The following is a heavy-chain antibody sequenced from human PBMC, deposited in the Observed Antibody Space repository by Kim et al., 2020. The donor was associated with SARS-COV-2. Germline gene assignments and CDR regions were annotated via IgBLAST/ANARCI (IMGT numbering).Heavy chain of an antibody. D-gene: IGHD3-3*01. CDR2: ISGSGGST. J-gene: IGHJ4*02. CDR1: GFTFSSYA. CDR3: AKVAGVGYYDFWSGYYRLFDY. Sequence: GGSLRLSCAASGFTFSSYAMSWVRQAPGKGLEWVSAISGSGGSTYYADSVKGRFTISRDNSKNTLYLQMNSLRAEDTAVYYCAKVAGVGYYDFWSGYYRLFDYWGQGTLVTVSS. V-gene: IGHV3-23*01.